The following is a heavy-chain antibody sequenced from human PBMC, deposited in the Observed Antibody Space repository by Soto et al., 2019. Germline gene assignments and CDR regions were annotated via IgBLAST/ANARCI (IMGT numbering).Heavy chain of an antibody. D-gene: IGHD3-9*01. V-gene: IGHV3-33*01. CDR3: ARSPAGRLVIPIPEPHFDY. CDR1: GFTFSSYG. Sequence: QVQLVESGGGVVQPGRSLRLSCAASGFTFSSYGMHWVRQAPGKGLEWVAVIWYDGSNKYYADSVKGRFTISRDNSKNTLYLQMNSLRAEDTAVYYCARSPAGRLVIPIPEPHFDYWGQGTLVTVSS. CDR2: IWYDGSNK. J-gene: IGHJ4*02.